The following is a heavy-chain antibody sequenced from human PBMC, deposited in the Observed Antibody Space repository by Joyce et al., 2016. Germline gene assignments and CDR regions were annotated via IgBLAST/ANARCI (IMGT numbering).Heavy chain of an antibody. CDR3: ARSSYTNGIFDY. CDR2: LSSSSSYI. CDR1: GFTFSSYS. V-gene: IGHV3-21*01. J-gene: IGHJ4*02. Sequence: EVQLVESGGGLVKPGGSLRLSCAASGFTFSSYSMRWVRQVPGKGLEWVSSLSSSSSYIKYTDSVKGRFTISRDNAKNSLYLQMNSLRVEDTAVYYCARSSYTNGIFDYWGQGTLVTVSS. D-gene: IGHD2-8*01.